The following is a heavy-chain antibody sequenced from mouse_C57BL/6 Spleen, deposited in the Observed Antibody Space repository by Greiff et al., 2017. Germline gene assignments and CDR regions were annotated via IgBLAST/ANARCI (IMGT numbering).Heavy chain of an antibody. V-gene: IGHV6-3*01. CDR1: GFTFSNYW. J-gene: IGHJ4*01. CDR3: TGLTTVVAEDAMDY. CDR2: IRLKSDNYAT. D-gene: IGHD1-1*01. Sequence: EVKLVESGGGLVQPGGSMKLSCVASGFTFSNYWMNWVRQSPEKGLEWVAQIRLKSDNYATHYAESVKGRFTISRDDSKSSVYLQMNNLRAEDTGIYYCTGLTTVVAEDAMDYWGQGTSVTVSS.